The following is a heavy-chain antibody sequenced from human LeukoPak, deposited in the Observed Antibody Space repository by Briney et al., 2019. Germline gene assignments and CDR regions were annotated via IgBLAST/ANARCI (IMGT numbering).Heavy chain of an antibody. CDR2: IYYSGST. CDR3: ARGDNIAAAGTLDY. J-gene: IGHJ4*02. CDR1: GDSISSGGYY. V-gene: IGHV4-31*03. Sequence: KASQTLSLTCTVSGDSISSGGYYWSWIRQHPGKGLEWIGYIYYSGSTYYSPSLKSRVTISVDTSKNQFSLKLRSVTAADTAVYYCARGDNIAAAGTLDYWGQGTLVTVSS. D-gene: IGHD6-13*01.